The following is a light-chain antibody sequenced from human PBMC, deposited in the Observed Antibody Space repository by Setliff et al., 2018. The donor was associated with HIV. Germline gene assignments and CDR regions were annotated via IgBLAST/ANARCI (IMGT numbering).Light chain of an antibody. CDR1: SSDVGAYNF. J-gene: IGLJ1*01. Sequence: QSVLTQPRSVSGSPGQSVTFSCTGSSSDVGAYNFVSWYQQHPGKAPKLIIYDVNKRPSGVPDRFSGSKSGDTASLTISGLQSEDEADYYCSSYADSNNYVFGTGTKVTVL. CDR2: DVN. CDR3: SSYADSNNYV. V-gene: IGLV2-11*01.